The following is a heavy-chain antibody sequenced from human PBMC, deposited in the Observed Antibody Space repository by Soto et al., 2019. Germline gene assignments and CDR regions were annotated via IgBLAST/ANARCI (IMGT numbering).Heavy chain of an antibody. J-gene: IGHJ5*02. CDR1: GFTFSSFG. V-gene: IGHV3-30*18. Sequence: QVQLVESGRGVVQPGRSLRLSCAASGFTFSSFGMHWVRQAPGKGLEWVAVISYDGSNKDYADSVKGRFTISRDNSKNTLYLQMNSLRAEDTAVYYCAKPQGATKAMETWGQGALVTVSS. CDR3: AKPQGATKAMET. CDR2: ISYDGSNK. D-gene: IGHD1-26*01.